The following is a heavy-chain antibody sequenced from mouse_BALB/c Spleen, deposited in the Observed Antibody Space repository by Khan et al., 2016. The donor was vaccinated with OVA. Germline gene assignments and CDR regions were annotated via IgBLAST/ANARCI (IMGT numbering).Heavy chain of an antibody. J-gene: IGHJ4*01. CDR3: AREGLRGVAMDY. D-gene: IGHD2-4*01. Sequence: VQLQESGPELVKPGALVKISCKASGYTFTSYDINWVMQRPGQGLEWIGWIYPGDDSTKHNEKFKDKATLTADKSSSTSYMQLSSLTSDNSAVYFCAREGLRGVAMDYGGQGTSVTVSS. CDR1: GYTFTSYD. CDR2: IYPGDDST. V-gene: IGHV1S56*01.